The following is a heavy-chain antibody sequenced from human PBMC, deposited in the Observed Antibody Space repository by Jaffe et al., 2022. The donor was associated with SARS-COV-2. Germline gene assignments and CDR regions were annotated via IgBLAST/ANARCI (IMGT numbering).Heavy chain of an antibody. D-gene: IGHD3-10*01. CDR2: INPISGTP. Sequence: QVQLVQSGAEVKKPGSSVKVSCKASGGTFNDFVINWVRQAPGQGLEWMGGINPISGTPDYAQKFRGRVTITAAASTSAAYMEVSSLRSEDTAVYYCASTYYYASGSHGYLWGQGTLVVVSS. V-gene: IGHV1-69*01. CDR3: ASTYYYASGSHGYL. J-gene: IGHJ5*02. CDR1: GGTFNDFV.